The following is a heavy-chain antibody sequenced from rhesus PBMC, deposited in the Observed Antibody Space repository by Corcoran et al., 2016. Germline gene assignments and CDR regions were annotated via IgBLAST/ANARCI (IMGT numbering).Heavy chain of an antibody. Sequence: QVQLQESGPGLVMPSETLSLTCAVSCASISSYWLRWLRQPPGKGLEWIGGINGNRGSTYYNPSLKSRVTISKDASKNQLSLKLSSVTAADTAVYYCARARGYSGYSSDYWGQGVLVTVSS. CDR3: ARARGYSGYSSDY. CDR2: INGNRGST. CDR1: CASISSYW. V-gene: IGHV4-80*01. D-gene: IGHD5-42*01. J-gene: IGHJ4*01.